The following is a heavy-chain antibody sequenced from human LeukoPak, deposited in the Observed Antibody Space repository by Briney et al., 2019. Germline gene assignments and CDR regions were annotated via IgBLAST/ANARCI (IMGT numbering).Heavy chain of an antibody. V-gene: IGHV3-11*01. CDR2: ISSSGSTI. J-gene: IGHJ4*02. D-gene: IGHD3-22*01. CDR3: ARATCSSGYVDY. Sequence: GGSLRLSCAASGFTFSDYYMSWIRQAPGKGLEWGSYISSSGSTIYYADSVKGRYTLSRDNAKNSLYLRMNSLRAEDTAVYYCARATCSSGYVDYWGQGTLVTVSS. CDR1: GFTFSDYY.